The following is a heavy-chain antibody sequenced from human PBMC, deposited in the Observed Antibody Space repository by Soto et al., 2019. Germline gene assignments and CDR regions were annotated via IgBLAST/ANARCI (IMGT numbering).Heavy chain of an antibody. V-gene: IGHV3-15*01. CDR2: IKSKTDGGTT. CDR1: GFTFSNAW. Sequence: GGSLRLSCAASGFTFSNAWMSWVRQAPGKGLEWVGRIKSKTDGGTTDYAAPVKGRFTISRDDSKNTLYLQMNSLKTEDTAVYYCTTASKLVQGVRHPDAFDIWGQGTMVTVSS. D-gene: IGHD3-10*01. J-gene: IGHJ3*02. CDR3: TTASKLVQGVRHPDAFDI.